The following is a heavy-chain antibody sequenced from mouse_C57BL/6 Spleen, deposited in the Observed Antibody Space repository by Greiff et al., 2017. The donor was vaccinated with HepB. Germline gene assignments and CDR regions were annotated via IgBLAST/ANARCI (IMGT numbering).Heavy chain of an antibody. CDR3: AMITEWFAY. J-gene: IGHJ3*01. CDR1: GFNIKDDY. V-gene: IGHV14-4*01. CDR2: IDPENGDT. D-gene: IGHD2-4*01. Sequence: VQLKESGAELVRPGASVKLSCTASGFNIKDDYMHWVKQRPEQGLEWIGWIDPENGDTEYASKFQGKATITADTSSNTAYLQLSSLTSEDTAVYYCAMITEWFAYWGQGTLVTVSA.